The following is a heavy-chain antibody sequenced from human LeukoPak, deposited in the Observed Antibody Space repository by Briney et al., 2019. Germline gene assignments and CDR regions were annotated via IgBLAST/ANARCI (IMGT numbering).Heavy chain of an antibody. J-gene: IGHJ4*02. Sequence: GGSLRLSCAASGFTVITNDMTWVRQAPGEGLEWVSVYSDGNTKYADSVQGRFTISRDNSKNTLYLEMNSLSPDDTAVYYCARGVEPLAANTLAYWGQGTLVTVSS. CDR1: GFTVITND. V-gene: IGHV3-53*01. CDR3: ARGVEPLAANTLAY. D-gene: IGHD1-14*01. CDR2: YSDGNT.